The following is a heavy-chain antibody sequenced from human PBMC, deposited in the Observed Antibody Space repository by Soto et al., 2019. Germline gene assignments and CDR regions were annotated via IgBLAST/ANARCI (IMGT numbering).Heavy chain of an antibody. CDR1: GYTFTSYY. D-gene: IGHD2-2*01. CDR2: IIPRSATS. CDR3: EIEGLVLVPTTVNSDYYYYAMDV. J-gene: IGHJ6*02. V-gene: IGHV1-69*13. Sequence: ASVKVSCKASGYTFTSYYMHWVRQAPGQGLEWMGGIIPRSATSNYAQKFQGRVTITADESTNTAYMELSSLRSEDTAVYYCEIEGLVLVPTTVNSDYYYYAMDVWGQGTTVTVSS.